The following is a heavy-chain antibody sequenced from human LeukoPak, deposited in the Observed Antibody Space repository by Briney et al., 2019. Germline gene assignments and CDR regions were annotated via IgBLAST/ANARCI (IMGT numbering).Heavy chain of an antibody. CDR1: GGSISSYY. V-gene: IGHV4-59*08. J-gene: IGHJ3*02. D-gene: IGHD3-3*01. CDR2: IYYSGST. Sequence: SETLSLTCTVSGGSISSYYWSWIRQPPGKGLEWIGYIYYSGSTNYNPSLKSRVTISVDTSKNQFSLKLSSVTAADTAVYYCARHKKRFLGVAVAFDNWGQGTMVTVSS. CDR3: ARHKKRFLGVAVAFDN.